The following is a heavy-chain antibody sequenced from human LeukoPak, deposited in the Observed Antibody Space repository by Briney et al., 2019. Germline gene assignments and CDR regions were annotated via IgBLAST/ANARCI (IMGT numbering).Heavy chain of an antibody. CDR3: AREGYHTSANLYYGLDV. J-gene: IGHJ6*02. CDR1: GYTFTDYY. V-gene: IGHV1-46*01. D-gene: IGHD2-2*01. CDR2: IDPRGGVT. Sequence: ASVKVSCKASGYTFTDYYIHWVRQAPGQGLEWVGIIDPRGGVTTYAQNVQGRVSMTRDTSTGTVYMELSSLRSEDTALYYCAREGYHTSANLYYGLDVWAQGTTVTVSS.